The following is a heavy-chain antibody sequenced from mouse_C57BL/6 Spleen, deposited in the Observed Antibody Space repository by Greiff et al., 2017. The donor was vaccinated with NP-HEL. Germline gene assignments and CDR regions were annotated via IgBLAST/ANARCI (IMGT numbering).Heavy chain of an antibody. D-gene: IGHD1-1*01. J-gene: IGHJ3*01. CDR2: IYPGDGDT. Sequence: QVQLQQSGPELVKPGASVKISCKASGYAFSSSWMNWVKQRPGKGLEWIGRIYPGDGDTNYNGKFKGKATLTADKSSSTAYMQLSSLTSEDSAVYFCARPDYGRGFAYWGQGTLVTVSA. V-gene: IGHV1-82*01. CDR1: GYAFSSSW. CDR3: ARPDYGRGFAY.